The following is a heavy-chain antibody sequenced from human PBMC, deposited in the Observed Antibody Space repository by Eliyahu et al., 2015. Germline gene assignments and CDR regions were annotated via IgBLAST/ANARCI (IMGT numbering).Heavy chain of an antibody. CDR2: XSGSGGST. CDR1: GFXFSSYA. Sequence: EVQLVESGGGLVQPGGSLRLXCAAXGFXFSSYAMGWVRQAPGKGLEWVSAXSGSGGSTYYADSVKGRFTISRDNSKNTLYLQMNSLRAEDTAVYYCAKAHQGLQRVDYWGQGTLVTVSS. V-gene: IGHV3-23*04. J-gene: IGHJ4*02. CDR3: AKAHQGLQRVDY.